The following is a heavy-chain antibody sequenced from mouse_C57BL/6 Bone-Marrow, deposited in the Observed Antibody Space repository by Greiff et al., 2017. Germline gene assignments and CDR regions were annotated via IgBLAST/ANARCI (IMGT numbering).Heavy chain of an antibody. D-gene: IGHD1-1*01. CDR3: ARKLYGSSYGCWYCDV. Sequence: QVQLQQSGAELARPGASVKLSCKASGYTFTSYGISWVKQRTGQGLEWIGEIYPRSGNTYYNEKFKGKATLTADTSSSTAYMELRSLTSEDSAVYFCARKLYGSSYGCWYCDVWGTGTTVTVSS. CDR2: IYPRSGNT. CDR1: GYTFTSYG. V-gene: IGHV1-81*01. J-gene: IGHJ1*03.